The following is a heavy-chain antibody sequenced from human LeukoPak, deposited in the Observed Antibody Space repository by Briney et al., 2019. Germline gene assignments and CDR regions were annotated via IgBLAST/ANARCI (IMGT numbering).Heavy chain of an antibody. CDR1: GFTFSTYA. V-gene: IGHV3-30*14. D-gene: IGHD5/OR15-5a*01. CDR2: ISYDGSNK. Sequence: GGSLRLSCAASGFTFSTYAMHWVRQAPGKGLEWVAVISYDGSNKYYADSVKGRFTISRDNSKNTVYLQMNSLRPEDTAVYYCVRENVILSEGDYFDYWGQGTLVAVSS. J-gene: IGHJ4*02. CDR3: VRENVILSEGDYFDY.